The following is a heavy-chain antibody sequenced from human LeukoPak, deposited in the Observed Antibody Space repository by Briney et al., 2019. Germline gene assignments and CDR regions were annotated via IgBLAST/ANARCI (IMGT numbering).Heavy chain of an antibody. D-gene: IGHD3-3*01. CDR2: INSSSSTI. V-gene: IGHV3-48*04. CDR3: TRDHDFWSGYLTPNYFDY. CDR1: GFTFSTYS. Sequence: PGRSLRLSCAASGFTFSTYSMNWVRQAPGKGLEWVSYINSSSSTIFYADSVKGRFTISRDDAKNSLYLQMNSLRAEDTAVYYCTRDHDFWSGYLTPNYFDYWGQGTLVTVSS. J-gene: IGHJ4*02.